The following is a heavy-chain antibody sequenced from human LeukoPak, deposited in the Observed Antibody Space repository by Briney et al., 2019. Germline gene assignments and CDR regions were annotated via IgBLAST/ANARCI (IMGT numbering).Heavy chain of an antibody. CDR3: ARHATYYYDSSSYFHFDY. V-gene: IGHV4-59*08. J-gene: IGHJ4*02. D-gene: IGHD3-22*01. CDR2: IYYSGST. CDR1: GGSISSYY. Sequence: SETLSLTCTVSGGSISSYYWSWIRQPPGKGLEWIGYIYYSGSTNYNPSLKSRVTISVDTSKNQFSLKLSSVTAADTAVYYCARHATYYYDSSSYFHFDYWGQGTLVTVSS.